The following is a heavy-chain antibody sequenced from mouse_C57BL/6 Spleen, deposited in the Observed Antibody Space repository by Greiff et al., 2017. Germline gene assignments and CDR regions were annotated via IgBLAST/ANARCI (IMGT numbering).Heavy chain of an antibody. CDR1: GYTFTSYW. CDR3: AREEERGYYAHYYAMDY. CDR2: IHPNSGST. Sequence: QVQLQQPGAELVKPGASVKLSCKASGYTFTSYWMHWVKQRPGQGLEWIGMIHPNSGSTNYNEKFKSKATLAVDKSSSTAYMQLSSLTSEDSAVYYCAREEERGYYAHYYAMDYWGQGTSVTVSS. V-gene: IGHV1-64*01. D-gene: IGHD1-1*02. J-gene: IGHJ4*01.